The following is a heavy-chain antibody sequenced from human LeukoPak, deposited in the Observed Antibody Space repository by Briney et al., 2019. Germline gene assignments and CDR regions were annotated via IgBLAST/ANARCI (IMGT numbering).Heavy chain of an antibody. Sequence: PGGSLRLSCAASGFTFSSYSVNWVRQAPGKGLEWVSAISGSGGSTYYADSVKGRFTISRDNSKNTLYLQMNSLRAEDTAVYYCARVMGRYCSSTSCYVDYWGQGTLVTVSS. D-gene: IGHD2-2*01. CDR1: GFTFSSYS. J-gene: IGHJ4*02. CDR3: ARVMGRYCSSTSCYVDY. V-gene: IGHV3-23*01. CDR2: ISGSGGST.